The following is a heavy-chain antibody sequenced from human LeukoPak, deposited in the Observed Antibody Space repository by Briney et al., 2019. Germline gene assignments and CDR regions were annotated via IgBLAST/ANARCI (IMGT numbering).Heavy chain of an antibody. CDR1: GGTFRNYA. CDR3: ARGDVGDGYDKHGYYYYMDV. D-gene: IGHD5-24*01. Sequence: SVKVSCKASGGTFRNYAINWVRQAPGQGLEWMGGIIPLFGSANYAEKFQGRVTITMDDSTTTAYMVVSSLRSDDTAVYYCARGDVGDGYDKHGYYYYMDVWCRGTTVSVSS. CDR2: IIPLFGSA. J-gene: IGHJ6*03. V-gene: IGHV1-69*05.